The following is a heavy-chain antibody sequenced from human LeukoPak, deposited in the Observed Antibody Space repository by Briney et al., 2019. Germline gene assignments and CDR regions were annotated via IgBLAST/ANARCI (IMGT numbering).Heavy chain of an antibody. D-gene: IGHD5-18*01. CDR2: INHSGII. Sequence: SETLSLTCAVYVGSLSGYYWTWIRQPPGKGLEWIGEINHSGIINYNPSLKSRVTISLEKSKNHFSLIVTSVTAADTAVYYCARARSYGRWGQGTLVTVSS. J-gene: IGHJ4*02. CDR1: VGSLSGYY. CDR3: ARARSYGR. V-gene: IGHV4-34*01.